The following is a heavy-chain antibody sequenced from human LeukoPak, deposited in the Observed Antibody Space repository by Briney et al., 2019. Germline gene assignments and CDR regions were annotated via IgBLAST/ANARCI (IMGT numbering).Heavy chain of an antibody. J-gene: IGHJ6*03. V-gene: IGHV3-30*02. CDR2: IRYDGSNK. Sequence: PGGSLRLSRAASGFTFSRYGMHCVRQAPGKGLEGVAFIRYDGSNKYYADSVKGRFTISRDNSKNTLYLQMNSLRAEDTAVYYCAKDRYSSSWYYGYYMDVWGKGTTVTVSS. D-gene: IGHD6-13*01. CDR1: GFTFSRYG. CDR3: AKDRYSSSWYYGYYMDV.